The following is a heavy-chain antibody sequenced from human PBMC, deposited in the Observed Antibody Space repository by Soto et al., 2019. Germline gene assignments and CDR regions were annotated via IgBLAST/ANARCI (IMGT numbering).Heavy chain of an antibody. Sequence: PSETLSLTCTVSGGSISSYYWSWIRQPPGKGLEWIGYIYYSGSTNYNPSLKSRVTISVDTSKNQFSLKLSSVTAADTAVYYCARGGLLRWQSYYYYYGMDVWGQGTTVTVSS. J-gene: IGHJ6*02. D-gene: IGHD4-17*01. CDR3: ARGGLLRWQSYYYYYGMDV. CDR2: IYYSGST. CDR1: GGSISSYY. V-gene: IGHV4-59*01.